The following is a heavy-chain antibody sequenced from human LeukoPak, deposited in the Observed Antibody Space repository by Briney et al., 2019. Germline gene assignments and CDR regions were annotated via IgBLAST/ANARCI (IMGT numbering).Heavy chain of an antibody. V-gene: IGHV5-51*01. Sequence: GESLKISCKGSGYSFTSYWIGWVSQMPGKGLEWMGIIYPGDSDTRYSPSFQGQVTISADKSISTAYLQWSSLNASDTAVYYCARLWDVVVPRYFDYWGQGTLVTVSS. CDR2: IYPGDSDT. D-gene: IGHD2-2*01. CDR1: GYSFTSYW. J-gene: IGHJ4*02. CDR3: ARLWDVVVPRYFDY.